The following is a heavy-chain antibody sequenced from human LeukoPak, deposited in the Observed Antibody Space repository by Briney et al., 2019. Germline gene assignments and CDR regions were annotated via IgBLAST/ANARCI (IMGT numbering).Heavy chain of an antibody. D-gene: IGHD4-11*01. V-gene: IGHV3-33*01. J-gene: IGHJ4*02. CDR1: GFTFSHYA. CDR2: IWSDGTNK. Sequence: PGGSLRLSCAASGFTFSHYAMHWVRQAPGKGLEWVAVIWSDGTNKYYAASVKGRFTISRDDSDKTVYLQMNSLRPEDTGVYSCARDAQRGFDYSNSLQYWGQGTPVTVST. CDR3: ARDAQRGFDYSNSLQY.